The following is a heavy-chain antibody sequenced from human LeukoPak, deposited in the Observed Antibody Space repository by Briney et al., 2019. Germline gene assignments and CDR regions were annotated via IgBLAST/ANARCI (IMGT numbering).Heavy chain of an antibody. V-gene: IGHV4-30-2*01. CDR2: IYHSGST. J-gene: IGHJ3*02. D-gene: IGHD4-17*01. CDR3: ARGGVYDYGDYEGVGAFDI. Sequence: PSQTLSLTCAVSGGSISSGGYSWSWIRQPPGKGLEWIGYIYHSGSTYYNPSLKSRVTISVDRSKNQFSLKLSSVTAADTAVYYCARGGVYDYGDYEGVGAFDIWGQGTMVTVSS. CDR1: GGSISSGGYS.